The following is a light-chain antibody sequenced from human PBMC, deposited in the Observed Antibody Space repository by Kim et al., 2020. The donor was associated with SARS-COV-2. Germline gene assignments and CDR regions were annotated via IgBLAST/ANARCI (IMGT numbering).Light chain of an antibody. CDR2: EVS. CDR1: SSDVGGYNY. V-gene: IGLV2-8*01. J-gene: IGLJ2*01. Sequence: QSVTSSCTGTSSDVGGYNYVSWYQQHPGKAPKLMIYEVSKRPSGVPDRFSGSESGNTASLTVSGLQAEDEADYYCSSYAGSNNFVVFGGGTQLTVL. CDR3: SSYAGSNNFVV.